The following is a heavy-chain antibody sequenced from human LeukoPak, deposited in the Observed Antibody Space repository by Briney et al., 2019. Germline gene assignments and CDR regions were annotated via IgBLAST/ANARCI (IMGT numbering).Heavy chain of an antibody. J-gene: IGHJ4*02. CDR1: GGSFSGYY. CDR3: ARRSYDILTGYQDY. CDR2: INHSGST. D-gene: IGHD3-9*01. V-gene: IGHV4-34*01. Sequence: SETLSLTCAVYGGSFSGYYWSWIRQPPGKGLEWIGEINHSGSTNYNPSLKSRVTISVDTSKNQFSLKLSSVTAADTAVYYCARRSYDILTGYQDYWGQGTLVTVSS.